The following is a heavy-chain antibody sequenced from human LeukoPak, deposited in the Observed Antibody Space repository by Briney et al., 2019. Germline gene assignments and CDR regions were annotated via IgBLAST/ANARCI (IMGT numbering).Heavy chain of an antibody. CDR3: LALFDTFHV. CDR2: IYYSGST. Sequence: SETLSLTCTVSGGSISSYYWSWIRQPPGKGLEWIGYIYYSGSTNYNPSLKSRVTISVDTSKNQFSLKLRSVTAADTAVYYCLALFDTFHVWGRGTVVTVSS. V-gene: IGHV4-59*01. J-gene: IGHJ3*01. CDR1: GGSISSYY.